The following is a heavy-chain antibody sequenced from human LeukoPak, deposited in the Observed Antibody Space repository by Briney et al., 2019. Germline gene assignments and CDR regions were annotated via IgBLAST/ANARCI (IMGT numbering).Heavy chain of an antibody. Sequence: SVKVSCKASGGTFSSYAISWVRQAPGQGLEWMGGIIPIFGAANYAQKFQGRVTITADESTSTAYMELSSLRSEDTAVYYCARDRGYSGYDLGDLDYWGQGTLVTVSS. D-gene: IGHD5-12*01. V-gene: IGHV1-69*13. CDR1: GGTFSSYA. CDR3: ARDRGYSGYDLGDLDY. CDR2: IIPIFGAA. J-gene: IGHJ4*02.